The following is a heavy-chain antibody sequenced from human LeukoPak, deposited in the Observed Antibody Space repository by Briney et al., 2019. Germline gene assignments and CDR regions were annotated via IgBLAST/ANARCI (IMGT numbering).Heavy chain of an antibody. CDR1: GFTFSSYW. J-gene: IGHJ6*03. Sequence: GGSLRLSCAASGFTFSSYWMSWVRQAPGKGLEWVANIKQDGSEKYYVDSVKGRFTISRDNAKNSLYLQMNSLRAEDTAVYYCARDRTVTTYYYYYYMDVWGKGTTVTVSS. CDR2: IKQDGSEK. CDR3: ARDRTVTTYYYYYYMDV. V-gene: IGHV3-7*01. D-gene: IGHD4-11*01.